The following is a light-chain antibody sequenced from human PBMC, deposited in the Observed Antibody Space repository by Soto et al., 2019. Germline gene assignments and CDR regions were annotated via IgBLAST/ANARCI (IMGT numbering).Light chain of an antibody. CDR3: QQYNSYSKYT. CDR1: QSTSSW. J-gene: IGKJ2*01. V-gene: IGKV1-5*01. Sequence: DIQMTQSPSTRSASVGDRVTITCRASQSTSSWLAWYQQKPGKAPKLLIYDASSLESGVPSRFSGSGSGTEFTLTISSLQPDDFATYYCQQYNSYSKYTFGQGTKVDIK. CDR2: DAS.